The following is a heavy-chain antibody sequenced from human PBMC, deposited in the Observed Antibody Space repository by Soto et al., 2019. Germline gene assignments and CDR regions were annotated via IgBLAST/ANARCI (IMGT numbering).Heavy chain of an antibody. CDR3: ASQSSEWLLFAS. CDR1: GFTFSSYS. CDR2: ISSSSSTI. V-gene: IGHV3-48*01. Sequence: EVQLVESGGGLVQPGGSLRLSCAASGFTFSSYSMNWVRQAPGKGLEWVSYISSSSSTIYYADSVKGRFTISRDNAKNSLYLQXXSLRAEDTAVYYCASQSSEWLLFASWGQGTLVTVSS. D-gene: IGHD5-12*01. J-gene: IGHJ4*02.